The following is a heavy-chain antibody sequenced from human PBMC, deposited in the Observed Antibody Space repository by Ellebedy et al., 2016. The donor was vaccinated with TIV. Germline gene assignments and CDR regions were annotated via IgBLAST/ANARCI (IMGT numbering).Heavy chain of an antibody. CDR1: GYTLTELS. J-gene: IGHJ6*02. D-gene: IGHD1-7*01. CDR3: ATAQPKNWNYVYYYGMDV. V-gene: IGHV1-24*01. Sequence: ASVKVSCXVSGYTLTELSMHWVRQAPGKGLEWMGGFDPEDGETIYAQKFQGRVTMTEDTSTDTAYMELSSLRSEDTAVYYCATAQPKNWNYVYYYGMDVWGQGTTVTVSS. CDR2: FDPEDGET.